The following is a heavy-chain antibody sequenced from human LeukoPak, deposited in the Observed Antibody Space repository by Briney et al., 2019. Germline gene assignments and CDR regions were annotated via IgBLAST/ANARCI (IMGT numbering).Heavy chain of an antibody. D-gene: IGHD6-13*01. CDR2: INHSGST. CDR1: GGSFSGYY. V-gene: IGHV4-34*01. Sequence: PSETLSLTCAVYGGSFSGYYWSWIRQPPGKGLEWIGEINHSGSTNCNPSLKSRVTISVDTSKNQFSLRLSSVTAADTAVYYCARGGGYSSSWSPVHYWGQGTLVTVSS. CDR3: ARGGGYSSSWSPVHY. J-gene: IGHJ4*02.